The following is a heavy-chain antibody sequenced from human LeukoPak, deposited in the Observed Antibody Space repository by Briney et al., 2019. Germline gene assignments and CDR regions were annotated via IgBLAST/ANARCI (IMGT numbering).Heavy chain of an antibody. CDR1: GYTFTSYY. D-gene: IGHD2-2*01. V-gene: IGHV1-46*01. Sequence: ASVTVSCKASGYTFTSYYLHWVQQAPGQGLEWMGIINPGGGNTNYAQKFQGRVTLTRDTSTTTVYLELSSLRSEDTAVYHCASREGCSSNSCTLNYWGQGTLVTVSS. J-gene: IGHJ4*02. CDR3: ASREGCSSNSCTLNY. CDR2: INPGGGNT.